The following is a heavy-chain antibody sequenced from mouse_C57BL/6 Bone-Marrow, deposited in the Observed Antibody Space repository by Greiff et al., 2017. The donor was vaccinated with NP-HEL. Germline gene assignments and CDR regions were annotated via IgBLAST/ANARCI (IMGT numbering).Heavy chain of an antibody. V-gene: IGHV5-4*01. CDR3: ARGWSDGYYGWYFDV. D-gene: IGHD2-3*01. CDR2: ISDGGSYT. CDR1: GFTFSSYA. J-gene: IGHJ1*03. Sequence: DVHLVESGGGLVKPGGSLKLSCAASGFTFSSYAMSWVRQTPEKRLEWVATISDGGSYTYYPDNVKGRFTISRDNAKNNLYLQMSHLKSEDIAMYYCARGWSDGYYGWYFDVWGTGTTVTVSS.